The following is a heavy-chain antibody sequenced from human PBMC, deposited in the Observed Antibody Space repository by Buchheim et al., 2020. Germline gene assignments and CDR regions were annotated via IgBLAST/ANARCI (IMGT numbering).Heavy chain of an antibody. CDR1: GFTFSSYA. V-gene: IGHV3-23*01. Sequence: EVQLLESGGGLVQPGGSLRLSCAASGFTFSSYAMSWVRQAPGRGLDWVSAISGSGDRTYYADSVKGRFTISRDHANNSLYLQMNSLRAEDTAVYFCAREVKGAARYFDYWGQGTL. CDR2: ISGSGDRT. CDR3: AREVKGAARYFDY. D-gene: IGHD6-6*01. J-gene: IGHJ4*02.